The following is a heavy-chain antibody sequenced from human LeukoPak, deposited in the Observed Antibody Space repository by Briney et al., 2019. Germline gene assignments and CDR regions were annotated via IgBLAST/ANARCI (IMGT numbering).Heavy chain of an antibody. CDR2: IYYSGST. CDR3: ARVTTVTTPAYYYYYGMDV. CDR1: GGSISSYY. D-gene: IGHD4-17*01. Sequence: SETLSLTCTVSGGSISSYYWSWIRQPPGKGLEWIGYIYYSGSTNYNPSLKSPVTISVDTSKNQFSLKLSSVTAADTAVYYCARVTTVTTPAYYYYYGMDVWGQGTTVTVSS. J-gene: IGHJ6*02. V-gene: IGHV4-59*01.